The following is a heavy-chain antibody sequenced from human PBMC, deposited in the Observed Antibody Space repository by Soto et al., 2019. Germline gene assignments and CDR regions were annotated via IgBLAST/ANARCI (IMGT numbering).Heavy chain of an antibody. CDR2: IYSDGRT. V-gene: IGHV3-53*02. J-gene: IGHJ4*02. CDR1: GFIVSSSY. CDR3: ARCSGWYGQCYFDC. D-gene: IGHD6-13*01. Sequence: DVKLVETGGGLNQPGGSLRLSCAASGFIVSSSYMSWVRQAPGKGLEWVSVIYSDGRTYYADSVKGRFTISRDNSKNTLYLQMNSLSAEDTAVYYCARCSGWYGQCYFDCWGQGTLVTVSS.